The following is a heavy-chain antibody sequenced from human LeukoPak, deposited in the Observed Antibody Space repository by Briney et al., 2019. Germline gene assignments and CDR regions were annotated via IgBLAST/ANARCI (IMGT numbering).Heavy chain of an antibody. CDR1: GGSFSGYY. J-gene: IGHJ3*01. CDR3: ARKVRGYSYGYGWFDP. Sequence: PSETLSLTCAVYGGSFSGYYWSWIRQPPGKGLEWIGEINHSGSTNYNPSLKSRVTISVDTSKNQFSLKLSSVTAADTAVYYCARKVRGYSYGYGWFDPWGQGTMVTVSS. V-gene: IGHV4-34*01. D-gene: IGHD5-18*01. CDR2: INHSGST.